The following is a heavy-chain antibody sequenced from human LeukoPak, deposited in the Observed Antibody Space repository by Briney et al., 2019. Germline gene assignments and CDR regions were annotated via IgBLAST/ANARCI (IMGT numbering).Heavy chain of an antibody. Sequence: PGGSLRLSYAASGFTFSSYWMSWVRQAPGKGLEWVANIKQDGSEKYYVDSVKGRFTISRDNAKNSLYLQMNSLRAEDTAVYYCARDLDYSGYGGVHDYWGQGTLVTVSS. D-gene: IGHD5-12*01. CDR1: GFTFSSYW. V-gene: IGHV3-7*01. CDR3: ARDLDYSGYGGVHDY. CDR2: IKQDGSEK. J-gene: IGHJ4*02.